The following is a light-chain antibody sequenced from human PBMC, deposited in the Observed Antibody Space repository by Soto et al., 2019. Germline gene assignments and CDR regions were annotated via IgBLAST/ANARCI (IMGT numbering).Light chain of an antibody. V-gene: IGKV1-5*03. CDR3: QHYNSYSEA. Sequence: DIQMTQSPSTLSGSVGDRVTITCRASQTISSWLAWYQQKPGKAPKLLIYKASTLKSGVPSGFSGSGSGTEFTLTISSLQPDDFATYYCQHYNSYSEAFCQGTKVELK. CDR1: QTISSW. J-gene: IGKJ1*01. CDR2: KAS.